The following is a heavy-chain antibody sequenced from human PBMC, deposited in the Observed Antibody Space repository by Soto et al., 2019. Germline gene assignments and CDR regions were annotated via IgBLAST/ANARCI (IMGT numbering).Heavy chain of an antibody. CDR3: ARDTGYDHDAFDI. D-gene: IGHD5-12*01. J-gene: IGHJ3*02. V-gene: IGHV1-46*01. Sequence: ASVKVSCRAFVYTFITSYYTNWVRQAPGQGLEWMGIINPTGTMTKYSEKFQGRLTMTRDTSTSTDYMELTTLTSEDTAVYFCARDTGYDHDAFDIWGQGTMVTVSS. CDR2: INPTGTMT. CDR1: VYTFITSYY.